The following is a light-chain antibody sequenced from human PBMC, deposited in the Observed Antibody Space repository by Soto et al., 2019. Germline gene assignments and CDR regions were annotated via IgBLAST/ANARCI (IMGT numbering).Light chain of an antibody. CDR2: YDS. Sequence: SYELTQPPSVSVGPGKTARITCGGNNIGSKSVHWYQQKPGQAPVLVIYYDSDRPSGIPERFSGSNSGNTATLTISRVEAGDEADYYCQVWDSSSDHLVFGTGTKLTVL. J-gene: IGLJ1*01. CDR1: NIGSKS. V-gene: IGLV3-21*04. CDR3: QVWDSSSDHLV.